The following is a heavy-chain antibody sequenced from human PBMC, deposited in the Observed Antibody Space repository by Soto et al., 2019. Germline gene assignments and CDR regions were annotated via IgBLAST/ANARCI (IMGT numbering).Heavy chain of an antibody. J-gene: IGHJ3*02. CDR3: SSDPRRVAAAGTDAFDI. V-gene: IGHV3-15*07. D-gene: IGHD6-13*01. Sequence: GGSLRLSCAASGFTFSNAWMNWVRQAPGKGLEWVGRIKSKTDGGTTDYAAPVKGRFTISRDDSKNTLYLQMNSLKTEDTAVYYCSSDPRRVAAAGTDAFDIWGQGTMVT. CDR2: IKSKTDGGTT. CDR1: GFTFSNAW.